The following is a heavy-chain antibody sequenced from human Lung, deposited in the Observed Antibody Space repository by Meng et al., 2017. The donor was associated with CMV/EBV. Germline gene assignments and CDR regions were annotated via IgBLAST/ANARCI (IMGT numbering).Heavy chain of an antibody. J-gene: IGHJ6*02. V-gene: IGHV3-53*01. CDR3: ARDRRYSYGSLGMDV. CDR1: GFTVSSNY. CDR2: IYSGGST. D-gene: IGHD5-18*01. Sequence: GEXXKISCAASGFTVSSNYMSWVRQAPGKGLEWVSVIYSGGSTYYADSVKGRFTISRDNSKNTLYLQMNSLGAEDTAVYYCARDRRYSYGSLGMDVWGQGTTVTVSS.